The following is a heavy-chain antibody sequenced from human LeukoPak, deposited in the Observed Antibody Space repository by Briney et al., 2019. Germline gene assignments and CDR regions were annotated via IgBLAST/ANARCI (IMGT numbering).Heavy chain of an antibody. Sequence: GASVKVSCKASGYTFTGYYMHWVRQAPGQGLEWMGWINPNSGGTNYAQKFQGRVTMTRDTSISTAYMELRSLRSDDTAVYYCARDQERYSNYDYWGQGTLVTVSS. CDR2: INPNSGGT. CDR1: GYTFTGYY. CDR3: ARDQERYSNYDY. V-gene: IGHV1-2*02. J-gene: IGHJ4*02. D-gene: IGHD4-11*01.